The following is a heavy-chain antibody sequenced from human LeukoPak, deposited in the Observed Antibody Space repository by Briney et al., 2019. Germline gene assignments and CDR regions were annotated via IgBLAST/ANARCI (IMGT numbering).Heavy chain of an antibody. J-gene: IGHJ4*02. CDR2: IDHRGIT. V-gene: IGHV4-34*01. CDR1: GGSFSAYY. D-gene: IGHD3-16*01. CDR3: ARDVCTSPVNCYAASNY. Sequence: SETLSLACAVYGGSFSAYYWSWVRQSPEKGLEWIGQIDHRGITDYNPSLKSRVTISVDTSKDQFSLKMRSVTAADTAVYYCARDVCTSPVNCYAASNYWGQGTLVIVSS.